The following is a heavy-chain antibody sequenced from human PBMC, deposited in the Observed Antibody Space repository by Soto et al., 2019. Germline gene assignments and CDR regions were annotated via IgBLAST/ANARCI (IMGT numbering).Heavy chain of an antibody. Sequence: SETLSLTCTVSGGSISNYYWSWIRHPPGKKLEWIGNIHYSGSTNYNPSLKGRVTISVDTSKNQFSLKLSSVTAADTAVYYCARGGLGYCSGGSCYSAELSRYYYGMDVWGQGTTVTVSS. CDR2: IHYSGST. CDR1: GGSISNYY. V-gene: IGHV4-59*12. J-gene: IGHJ6*02. CDR3: ARGGLGYCSGGSCYSAELSRYYYGMDV. D-gene: IGHD2-15*01.